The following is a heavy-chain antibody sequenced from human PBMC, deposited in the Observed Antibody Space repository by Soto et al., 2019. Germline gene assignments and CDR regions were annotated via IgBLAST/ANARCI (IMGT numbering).Heavy chain of an antibody. J-gene: IGHJ5*02. CDR1: GGSFSGYY. V-gene: IGHV4-34*01. Sequence: SETLSLTCAVYGGSFSGYYWSWIRQPPGKGLEWIGEINHSGSTNYNSSLKSRVTISVDTSKNQFSLKLSSVTAADTAVYYCARAFSHVGYCSGGSCPGNWFDPWGQGTPVTVSS. D-gene: IGHD2-15*01. CDR3: ARAFSHVGYCSGGSCPGNWFDP. CDR2: INHSGST.